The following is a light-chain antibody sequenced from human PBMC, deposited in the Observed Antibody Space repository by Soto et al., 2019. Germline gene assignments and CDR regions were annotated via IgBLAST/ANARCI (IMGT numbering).Light chain of an antibody. CDR3: CSWVNRDTLM. CDR1: ISDVGNYNR. CDR2: EVS. J-gene: IGLJ3*02. V-gene: IGLV2-23*02. Sequence: QSALTQPASVSVSPGQSITISCTGTISDVGNYNRVSWYQQHPGKAPKLIIYEVSKWPSGASDRFSGSQSGNTASLTISGLQAGDEADYYCCSWVNRDTLMFGGGTKVTVL.